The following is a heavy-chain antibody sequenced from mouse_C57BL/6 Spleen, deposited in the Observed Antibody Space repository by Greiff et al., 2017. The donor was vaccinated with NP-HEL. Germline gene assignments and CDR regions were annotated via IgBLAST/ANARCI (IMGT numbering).Heavy chain of an antibody. CDR3: ARGGIYYDYEGYFDV. Sequence: VQLQQSGAELVRPGTSVKVSCKASGYAFTNYLIEWVKQRPGQGLEWIGVINPGSGGTNYNEKFKGKATLTADKSSSTAYMQLSSLTSEDSAVYFCARGGIYYDYEGYFDVWGTGTTVTVSS. V-gene: IGHV1-54*01. CDR2: INPGSGGT. J-gene: IGHJ1*03. D-gene: IGHD2-4*01. CDR1: GYAFTNYL.